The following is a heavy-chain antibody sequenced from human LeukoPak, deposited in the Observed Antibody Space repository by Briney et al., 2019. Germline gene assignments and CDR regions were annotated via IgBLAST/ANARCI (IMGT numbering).Heavy chain of an antibody. Sequence: GGSLRLSCAASGFTFSNFDMHWVRQAPGKGLEWVAFIQYSGSKKYYVDSVEGRFTISRDNSKNTLYVQMNSLRNEDTDVYYCANGGRHGHSSYERGYFDFWGQGTLVTVSS. V-gene: IGHV3-30*02. D-gene: IGHD2-15*01. CDR1: GFTFSNFD. CDR2: IQYSGSKK. J-gene: IGHJ4*02. CDR3: ANGGRHGHSSYERGYFDF.